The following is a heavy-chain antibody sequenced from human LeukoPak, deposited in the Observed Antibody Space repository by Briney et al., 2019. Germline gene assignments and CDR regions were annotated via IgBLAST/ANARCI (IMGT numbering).Heavy chain of an antibody. J-gene: IGHJ4*02. CDR2: IYYSGGT. CDR3: ANILYNVGHFDY. CDR1: GGSIDSYY. D-gene: IGHD2-21*01. V-gene: IGHV4-59*01. Sequence: SETLSLTCSVSGGSIDSYYWSWIRQLPGKGLEWIGYIYYSGGTDYNPSLKSRVTISVDTSKNQFSLKLTSVTAADTAVYYCANILYNVGHFDYWGQGILVTVSS.